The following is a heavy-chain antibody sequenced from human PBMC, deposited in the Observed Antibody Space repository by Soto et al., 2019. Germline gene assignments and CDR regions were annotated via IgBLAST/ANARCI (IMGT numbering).Heavy chain of an antibody. CDR1: GFTFSSYW. V-gene: IGHV3-7*01. Sequence: GGSLRLSCAASGFTFSSYWMSWVRQAPGKGLEWVANIKQDGSEKYYVDSVKGRYTISRGNAKNSLYLKMNSMRAEDTAVYYCARVGPMYYDFWSGYLDYYYYYMDVWGKGTTVTVSS. CDR2: IKQDGSEK. J-gene: IGHJ6*03. CDR3: ARVGPMYYDFWSGYLDYYYYYMDV. D-gene: IGHD3-3*01.